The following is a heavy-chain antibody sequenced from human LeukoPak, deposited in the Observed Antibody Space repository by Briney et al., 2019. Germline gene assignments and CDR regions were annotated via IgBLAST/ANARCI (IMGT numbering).Heavy chain of an antibody. V-gene: IGHV3-30*18. CDR3: AKDLAYYDSSGDYYPAFDI. CDR2: LSYDGTNK. D-gene: IGHD3-22*01. Sequence: GRSLRLSCAVSGFTFGDYGMHWVRQAPGKGLEWLAVLSYDGTNKYYADSVKGRFTISRDNSENTLYLQMNSLRAEDTAIYYCAKDLAYYDSSGDYYPAFDIWGQGTMVTDSS. J-gene: IGHJ3*02. CDR1: GFTFGDYG.